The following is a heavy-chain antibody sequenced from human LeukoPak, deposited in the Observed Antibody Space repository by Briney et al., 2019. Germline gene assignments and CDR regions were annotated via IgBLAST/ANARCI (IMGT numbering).Heavy chain of an antibody. CDR3: ASAGPYGDTLDY. CDR1: GFTFSTYW. D-gene: IGHD4-17*01. Sequence: PGGSLRLSCAASGFTFSTYWMDWVRQAPGKGPEWLANINQNGSEKYYVDSVKGRFTISRDNAKNSLYLQMNSLRAEDTAVYYCASAGPYGDTLDYWGQGTLVTVSS. J-gene: IGHJ4*02. V-gene: IGHV3-7*01. CDR2: INQNGSEK.